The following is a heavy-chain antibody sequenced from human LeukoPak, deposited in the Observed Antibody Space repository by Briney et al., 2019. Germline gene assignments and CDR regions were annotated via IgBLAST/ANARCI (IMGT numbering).Heavy chain of an antibody. CDR1: GYTFTSYG. V-gene: IGHV1-18*01. D-gene: IGHD6-19*01. J-gene: IGHJ6*03. Sequence: ASVKVSCKASGYTFTSYGISWVRQAPGQGLEWMGWISAYNGNTNYAQKLQGRVTMTTDTSTSTAYMELRRLRSDDTAVYYCARGVAGSYYYYYMDVWGKGTTVTVSS. CDR3: ARGVAGSYYYYYMDV. CDR2: ISAYNGNT.